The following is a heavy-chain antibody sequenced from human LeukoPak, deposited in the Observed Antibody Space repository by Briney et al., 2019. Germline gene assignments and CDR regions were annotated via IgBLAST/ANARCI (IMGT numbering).Heavy chain of an antibody. D-gene: IGHD2-2*01. Sequence: SETLSLTCTVSGGSISSSSYYWSWIRQPPGKGLEWIGYISYTGSTNYNPSLKSRVTMSLDTSKNQFSLKLNSVTAADTAVYYCASGGYCSSTTCYPNWFDPWGQGTLVTVSS. CDR2: ISYTGST. CDR1: GGSISSSSYY. CDR3: ASGGYCSSTTCYPNWFDP. J-gene: IGHJ5*02. V-gene: IGHV4-61*01.